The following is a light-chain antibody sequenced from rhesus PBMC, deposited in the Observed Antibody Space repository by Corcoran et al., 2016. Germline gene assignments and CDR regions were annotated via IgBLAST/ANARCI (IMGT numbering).Light chain of an antibody. CDR2: KAS. CDR1: QGISSW. V-gene: IGKV1-22*01. J-gene: IGKJ4*01. CDR3: HQYSSRPLT. Sequence: DIQMTKSPSPLSASVGDTVTITCRASQGISSWLAWYQQKPEKAPKLLIYKASSLQSGVPSRFSGSGSGTDFTLTISSLPSEDFATYYCHQYSSRPLTFGGGTKVELK.